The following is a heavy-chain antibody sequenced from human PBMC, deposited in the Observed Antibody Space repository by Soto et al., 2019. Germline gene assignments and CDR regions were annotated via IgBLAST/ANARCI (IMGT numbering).Heavy chain of an antibody. J-gene: IGHJ6*03. Sequence: ASVKVSCKASGYTFTSYDINWVRQATGQGLEWMGWMNPNSGNTGYAQKFQGRVTMTRNTSISTAYMELSSLRSEDTAVYYCARGQGEPGEMRISPNYYYYYYMDVSGKGTTVTVSS. D-gene: IGHD3-16*01. CDR1: GYTFTSYD. CDR3: ARGQGEPGEMRISPNYYYYYYMDV. CDR2: MNPNSGNT. V-gene: IGHV1-8*01.